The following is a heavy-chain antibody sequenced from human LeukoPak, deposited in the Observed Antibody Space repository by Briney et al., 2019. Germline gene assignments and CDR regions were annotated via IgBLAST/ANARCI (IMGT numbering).Heavy chain of an antibody. CDR2: ISSSGSTI. CDR1: GFTFSSYE. J-gene: IGHJ6*04. Sequence: GGSLRLSCAASGFTFSSYEIHWVRQAPGKGLEGVSYISSSGSTIYYADSVKGRFTISRDNAKNSLYLQMNSLRAEDTAVYYCAREGYCSSSSCYGAGYYYGMDVWGKGTTVTVSS. D-gene: IGHD2-2*01. V-gene: IGHV3-48*03. CDR3: AREGYCSSSSCYGAGYYYGMDV.